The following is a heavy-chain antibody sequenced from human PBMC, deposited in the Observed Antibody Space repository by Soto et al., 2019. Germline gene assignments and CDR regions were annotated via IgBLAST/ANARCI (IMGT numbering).Heavy chain of an antibody. CDR1: GYTFINYG. J-gene: IGHJ6*02. CDR3: ARVLLTGYYEGREDLGMYV. V-gene: IGHV1-18*01. Sequence: QIQLVQSGAEVRKPGASVKVSCKASGYTFINYGINWVRQAPGQGLEWMGWVSAYNDNANYAQKVQGRVTMTTDTSTNPAYMELRRLRSNDAAVYYCARVLLTGYYEGREDLGMYVWGQGTTVTVFS. D-gene: IGHD3-9*01. CDR2: VSAYNDNA.